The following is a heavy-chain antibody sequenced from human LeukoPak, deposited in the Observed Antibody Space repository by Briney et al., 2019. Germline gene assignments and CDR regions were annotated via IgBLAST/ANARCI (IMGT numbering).Heavy chain of an antibody. D-gene: IGHD6-6*01. CDR3: ARDIAARRFDY. Sequence: GRSLRLSCAASGLTFKNHGMHWVRQAPGKGLEWVAVIWYDGSNQYYADSVMGRFTISRDNSKNTLYLQMNSLRAEDTAVYYCARDIAARRFDYWGQGTLVTVSS. V-gene: IGHV3-33*01. J-gene: IGHJ4*02. CDR1: GLTFKNHG. CDR2: IWYDGSNQ.